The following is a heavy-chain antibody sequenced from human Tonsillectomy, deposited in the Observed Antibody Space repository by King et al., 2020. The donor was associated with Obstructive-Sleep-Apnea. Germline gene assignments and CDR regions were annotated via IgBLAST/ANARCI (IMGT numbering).Heavy chain of an antibody. CDR2: IYYSGST. D-gene: IGHD2-21*02. V-gene: IGHV4-31*03. Sequence: VQLQESGPGLVKPSQTLSLTCTVSGGSISSGGYYWSWIRQHPGKGLEWVGYIYYSGSTYYNPSLKSRVTISVDTSKNQFSLKLSSVTAADTAVYYCARGGDCYPIYGMDVWGQGTTVTVSS. CDR1: GGSISSGGYY. J-gene: IGHJ6*02. CDR3: ARGGDCYPIYGMDV.